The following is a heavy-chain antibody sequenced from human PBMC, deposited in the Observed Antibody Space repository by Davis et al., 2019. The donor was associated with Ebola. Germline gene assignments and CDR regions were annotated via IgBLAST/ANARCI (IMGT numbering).Heavy chain of an antibody. CDR3: ARILTGGWYFDY. CDR1: GGSISNYR. Sequence: MPSETLSLTCTVSGGSISNYRWSWIRQPPGKRLEYIGYIYSSGGTDYNPSLESRVPLSLDTSKNQFSLKLSSVTAADTAVYYCARILTGGWYFDYWGQGTLVTVSS. D-gene: IGHD3-9*01. CDR2: IYSSGGT. V-gene: IGHV4-59*08. J-gene: IGHJ4*02.